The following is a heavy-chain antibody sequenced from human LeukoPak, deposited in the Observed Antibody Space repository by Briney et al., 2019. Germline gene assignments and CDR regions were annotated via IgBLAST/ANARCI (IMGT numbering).Heavy chain of an antibody. J-gene: IGHJ5*02. CDR3: TRDDISDTSGYYHGWFDP. D-gene: IGHD3-22*01. V-gene: IGHV3-23*01. CDR2: ISGSGGNT. Sequence: GGSLRLSCAASGFTFSTYAMSWVRQAPGKGLEWVSGISGSGGNTYYADSVKGRFTISRDNANNSLYLQMNNLRAEDTAVYYCTRDDISDTSGYYHGWFDPWGQGTLVTVSS. CDR1: GFTFSTYA.